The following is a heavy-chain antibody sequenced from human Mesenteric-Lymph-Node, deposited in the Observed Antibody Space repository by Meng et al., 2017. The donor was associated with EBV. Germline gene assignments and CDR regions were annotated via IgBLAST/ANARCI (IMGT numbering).Heavy chain of an antibody. CDR1: GFNFNDYY. J-gene: IGHJ5*02. CDR2: TSSAGTTI. D-gene: IGHD3-22*01. V-gene: IGHV3-11*01. Sequence: VQLVESGGGLVMPGGSLRLSCAASGFNFNDYYMSWIRQSPGKGLEWLSYTSSAGTTIYYAESVKGRFTISRDNAKNSLYLQMNSLRAEDTAVYYCARSYDSTGYTTSWGQGTLVTVSS. CDR3: ARSYDSTGYTTS.